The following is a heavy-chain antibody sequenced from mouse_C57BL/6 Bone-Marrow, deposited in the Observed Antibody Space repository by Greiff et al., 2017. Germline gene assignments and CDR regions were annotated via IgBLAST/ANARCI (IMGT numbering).Heavy chain of an antibody. V-gene: IGHV1-81*01. J-gene: IGHJ4*01. CDR1: GYTFTSYG. Sequence: VQLLESGAELARPGASVKLSCKASGYTFTSYGIRWVKQRTGQGLEWIGEIYPGSGNTYYNEKFKGKATLTADKSSSTAYMELRSLTSEDSAVYFCALSFFYSSSPYYAMDYWGQGTSVTVSS. CDR3: ALSFFYSSSPYYAMDY. D-gene: IGHD1-1*01. CDR2: IYPGSGNT.